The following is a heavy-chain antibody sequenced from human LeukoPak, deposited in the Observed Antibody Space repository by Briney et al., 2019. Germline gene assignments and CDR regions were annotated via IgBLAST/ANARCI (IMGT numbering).Heavy chain of an antibody. CDR3: ARVIPGQWLVPSVFDY. CDR1: GGSISSYY. J-gene: IGHJ4*02. D-gene: IGHD6-19*01. V-gene: IGHV4-59*01. CDR2: IYYSGCT. Sequence: SETLSLTCTVSGGSISSYYWSWIRQPPGKGLEWIGYIYYSGCTNYNPSLKSRVTISVDTSKNQFSLKLSSVTAADTAVYYCARVIPGQWLVPSVFDYWGQGTLVTVSS.